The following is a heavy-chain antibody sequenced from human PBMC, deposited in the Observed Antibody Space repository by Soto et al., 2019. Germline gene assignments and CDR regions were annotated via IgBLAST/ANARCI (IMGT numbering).Heavy chain of an antibody. CDR1: GGSISSYY. Sequence: QVQLQESGPGLVKPSETLSLTCTVSGGSISSYYWSWIRQPPGKGLEWIGYIYYSGSTNYNPSLNSRVTLSVDTSKNQFSLKLSSVTAADTAVYYCARQGVAGTLGGYWYFDLWGRGTLVTVSS. D-gene: IGHD6-19*01. V-gene: IGHV4-59*08. J-gene: IGHJ2*01. CDR3: ARQGVAGTLGGYWYFDL. CDR2: IYYSGST.